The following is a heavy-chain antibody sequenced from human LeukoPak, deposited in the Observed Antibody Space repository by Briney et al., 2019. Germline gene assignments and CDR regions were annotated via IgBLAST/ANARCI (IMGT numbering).Heavy chain of an antibody. V-gene: IGHV3-7*04. Sequence: GGSLRLSCAASGFALSSHWMTWGRQVPGRGPEWVANVNRDGSETYYLDSVKGRFTISKDNAKNSLYLQMNSLRAEDTAIYYCTRVGYIDEGIDYWGQGTQVTVSS. J-gene: IGHJ4*02. CDR1: GFALSSHW. CDR2: VNRDGSET. CDR3: TRVGYIDEGIDY. D-gene: IGHD5-24*01.